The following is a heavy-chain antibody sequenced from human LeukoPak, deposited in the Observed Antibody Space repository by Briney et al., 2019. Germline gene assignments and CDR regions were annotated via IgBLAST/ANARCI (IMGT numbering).Heavy chain of an antibody. CDR2: ISWNSGSI. J-gene: IGHJ4*02. Sequence: GRSLRLSCAASGFTFDDYAMHWVRQAPGKGLEWVSGISWNSGSIGYADSVKGRFTISRDNAKNSLYLQMNSLRAEDTALYYCAKEQTTGIAADPYVDYWGQGTLVTVSS. CDR3: AKEQTTGIAADPYVDY. D-gene: IGHD6-13*01. V-gene: IGHV3-9*01. CDR1: GFTFDDYA.